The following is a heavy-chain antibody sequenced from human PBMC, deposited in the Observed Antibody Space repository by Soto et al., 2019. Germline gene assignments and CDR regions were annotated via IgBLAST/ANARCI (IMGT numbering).Heavy chain of an antibody. J-gene: IGHJ4*02. CDR1: GGSLSKYY. D-gene: IGHD3-3*01. CDR3: ARDNNDFWSLYPLAFDY. Sequence: ETLSLTCSVSGGSLSKYYWSWIRQPAGKGLEWIGRISTSGHVVSKVSLRSRLTMSVDMSNNHFSLKLTSVTAADTAVYYCARDNNDFWSLYPLAFDYWGQGALVTVSS. CDR2: ISTSGHV. V-gene: IGHV4-4*07.